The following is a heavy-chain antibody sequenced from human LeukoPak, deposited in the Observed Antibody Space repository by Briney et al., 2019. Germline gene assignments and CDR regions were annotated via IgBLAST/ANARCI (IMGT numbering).Heavy chain of an antibody. D-gene: IGHD2-2*01. CDR3: ASGREYCSSTSCRAADAFDI. J-gene: IGHJ3*02. Sequence: ASLKVSCKASGYTFTGYYIHWVRQAPGQGLEWMGRINPNSGGTNYAQKFQGRVTMTRDTSISTAYIELSRLKSDDTAVYYCASGREYCSSTSCRAADAFDIWGQGTMVTVSS. V-gene: IGHV1-2*06. CDR1: GYTFTGYY. CDR2: INPNSGGT.